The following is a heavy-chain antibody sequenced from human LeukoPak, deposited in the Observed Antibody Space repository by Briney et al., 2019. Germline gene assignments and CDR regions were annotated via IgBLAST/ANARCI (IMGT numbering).Heavy chain of an antibody. CDR2: ISSSSSYI. CDR1: GFTFSSYS. V-gene: IGHV3-21*01. CDR3: TREEAGYSSS. D-gene: IGHD6-13*01. Sequence: AGGSLRLSCAASGFTFSSYSMNWVRQAPGKGLEWVSSISSSSSYIYYADSVKGRFTISRDNAKNSLYLQMNGLRAEDTAVYYCTREEAGYSSSWGQGTLVTVSS. J-gene: IGHJ4*02.